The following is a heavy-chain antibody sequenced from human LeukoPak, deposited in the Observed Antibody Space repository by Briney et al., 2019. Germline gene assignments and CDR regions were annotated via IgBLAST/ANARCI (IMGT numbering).Heavy chain of an antibody. CDR1: GYTFTSYD. D-gene: IGHD5-12*01. Sequence: ASVKVSCKASGYTFTSYDINWVRQATGQGLEWMGWMNPNSGNTGYAQKFQGRVTMTRNTPISTAYMELSSLRSEDTAVYYCARGRSRGYSGYETYPDYWGQGTLVTVSS. CDR2: MNPNSGNT. V-gene: IGHV1-8*01. CDR3: ARGRSRGYSGYETYPDY. J-gene: IGHJ4*02.